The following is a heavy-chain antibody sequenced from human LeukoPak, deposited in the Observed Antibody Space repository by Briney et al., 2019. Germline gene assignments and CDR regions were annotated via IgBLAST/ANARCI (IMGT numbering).Heavy chain of an antibody. CDR2: IRSSASNI. Sequence: GGSLRLSCAASGFPFNTFTMNWVRQAPGKGLEWVSSIRSSASNIYYADSVKGRFTISRDNAKNSLYLQMNSLRVEDTAVYYCASGRGYWGLGTLVTVSS. D-gene: IGHD1-26*01. J-gene: IGHJ4*02. CDR3: ASGRGY. CDR1: GFPFNTFT. V-gene: IGHV3-21*01.